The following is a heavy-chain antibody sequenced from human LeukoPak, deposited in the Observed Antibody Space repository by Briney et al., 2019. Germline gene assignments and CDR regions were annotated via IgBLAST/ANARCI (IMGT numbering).Heavy chain of an antibody. J-gene: IGHJ4*02. V-gene: IGHV3-30*02. CDR1: GFTFSSYG. Sequence: GGSLRLSCAASGFTFSSYGMHWVRQAPGKGLEWVAFIRYDGSNKYYADSVKGRFTISRDNSKNTLYLQMNSLRAGDTAVYYCAKSIDSSGYYSPFYFDYWGQGTLVTVSS. CDR3: AKSIDSSGYYSPFYFDY. D-gene: IGHD3-22*01. CDR2: IRYDGSNK.